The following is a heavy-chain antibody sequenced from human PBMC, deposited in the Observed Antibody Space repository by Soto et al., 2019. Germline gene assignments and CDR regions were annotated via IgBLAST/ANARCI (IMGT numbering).Heavy chain of an antibody. D-gene: IGHD4-17*01. J-gene: IGHJ5*02. CDR3: ARHRYYGGNWFDP. CDR2: IYYSGST. Sequence: PSETLSLTCAVYGEALNSYYWSWIRQPPGKGLEWIGYIYYSGSTNYNPSLKSRVTISVDTSKNQFSLKLSSVTAADTAVYYCARHRYYGGNWFDPWGQGTLVTVSS. CDR1: GEALNSYY. V-gene: IGHV4-59*08.